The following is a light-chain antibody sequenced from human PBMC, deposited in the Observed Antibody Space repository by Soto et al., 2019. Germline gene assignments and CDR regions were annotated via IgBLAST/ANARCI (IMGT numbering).Light chain of an antibody. CDR2: AAS. J-gene: IGKJ1*01. Sequence: DIRVTQSPSTLSASVGDTVTIACRASQGIGTSLAWYQHTPGKAPKLLIYAASSLQTGVPSRFSGSGSGTQFTLTIRSLQPDDSATYYCQQYHTYKTFGQGTKVDIK. CDR1: QGIGTS. CDR3: QQYHTYKT. V-gene: IGKV1-5*01.